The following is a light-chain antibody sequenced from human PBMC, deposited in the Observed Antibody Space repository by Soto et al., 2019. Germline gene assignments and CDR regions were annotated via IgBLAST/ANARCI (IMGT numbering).Light chain of an antibody. J-gene: IGKJ2*01. CDR3: QQYNNWPPYT. Sequence: EIVMTQSPATLSVSPGERATLSCRASQSVSSNLAWYQQKPGQAPRLLIYGASTRTTGLPDRFSGSGSGTDFTLTISSLQSEDFAVYYCQQYNNWPPYTFGQGTKLEIK. V-gene: IGKV3-15*01. CDR1: QSVSSN. CDR2: GAS.